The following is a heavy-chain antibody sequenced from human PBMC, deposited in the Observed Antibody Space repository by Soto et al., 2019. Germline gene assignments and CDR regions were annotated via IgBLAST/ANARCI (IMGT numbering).Heavy chain of an antibody. V-gene: IGHV1-69*01. Sequence: QVQLVQSGAEVKKPGSSVKVSCKASGGTFSSYAISWVRQAPGQGLEWMGGIIPIFGTANYAQKFQGRVTITADESTSTAYMELSSLRSEDTAVYSCAKSIVVVPAAFYWFDPWGQGTLATVSS. CDR2: IIPIFGTA. J-gene: IGHJ5*02. D-gene: IGHD2-2*01. CDR1: GGTFSSYA. CDR3: AKSIVVVPAAFYWFDP.